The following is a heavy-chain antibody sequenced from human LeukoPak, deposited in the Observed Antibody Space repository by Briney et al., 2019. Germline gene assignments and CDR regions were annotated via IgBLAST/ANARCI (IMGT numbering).Heavy chain of an antibody. V-gene: IGHV3-20*01. CDR3: ARVSGSSWYYYYYYMDV. Sequence: GGSLRLSCAASGFTFSTNPMSWVRQAPGKGLQWVSGINWNGGSTGYADSVKGRFTISRDNAKNSLYLQMNSLRAEDTALYHCARVSGSSWYYYYYYMDVWGKGTTVTVSS. D-gene: IGHD6-13*01. CDR1: GFTFSTNP. J-gene: IGHJ6*03. CDR2: INWNGGST.